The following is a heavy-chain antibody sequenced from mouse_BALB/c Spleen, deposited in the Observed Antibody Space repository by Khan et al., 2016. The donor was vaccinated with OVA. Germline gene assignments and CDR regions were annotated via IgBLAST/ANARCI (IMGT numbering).Heavy chain of an antibody. V-gene: IGHV1S56*01. J-gene: IGHJ4*01. CDR3: ARAGVRGVCMDY. CDR2: IYPGDGDT. D-gene: IGHD1-1*01. CDR1: GYTFTAYD. Sequence: QVQLQQSGPELVKPGALVKISCKASGYTFTAYDINWVKQRPGQGLEWMGWIYPGDGDTRYDENFKGQATLTADTSSNTAYMQLSSLTSEDSAVYICARAGVRGVCMDYWGQGTSVSVSS.